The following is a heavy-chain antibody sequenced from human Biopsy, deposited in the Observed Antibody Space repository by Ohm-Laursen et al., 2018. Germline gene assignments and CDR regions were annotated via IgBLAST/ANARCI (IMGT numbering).Heavy chain of an antibody. CDR1: GFTFSSYS. V-gene: IGHV3-21*01. J-gene: IGHJ4*02. CDR3: AKDLRNNNWGVEN. Sequence: SLRLSCAASGFTFSSYSMNWVRQAPGKGLEWVSSISSSSSYIYYADSVKGRFTISRDSSKNTLYLQMNNLRAEDTAVFYCAKDLRNNNWGVENWGQGTLVTVSS. CDR2: ISSSSSYI. D-gene: IGHD7-27*01.